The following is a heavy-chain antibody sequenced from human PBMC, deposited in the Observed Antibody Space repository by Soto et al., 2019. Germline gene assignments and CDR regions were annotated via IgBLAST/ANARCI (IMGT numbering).Heavy chain of an antibody. D-gene: IGHD5-12*01. J-gene: IGHJ4*02. V-gene: IGHV4-30-4*01. CDR2: IYYSGST. Sequence: SETLSLTCSVSRGSINSGDYYWSWIRQSPGKGLEWIGYIYYSGSTYYNPSLKSRSTISIDTSKNQFFLDVDSVTAADTAVYYCARLYSGYEAFDYWGQGTLVTVYS. CDR3: ARLYSGYEAFDY. CDR1: RGSINSGDYY.